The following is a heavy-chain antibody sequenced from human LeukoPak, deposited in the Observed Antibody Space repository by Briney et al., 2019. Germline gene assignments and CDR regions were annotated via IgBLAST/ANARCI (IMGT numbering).Heavy chain of an antibody. CDR2: IKQDGSEK. CDR3: ARPGISGSYFY. CDR1: GFTFSSYW. D-gene: IGHD1-26*01. J-gene: IGHJ4*02. Sequence: GGSPRLSCVASGFTFSSYWMSWDRQAPGKGLEWVANIKQDGSEKYYVDSVKGRFTISRDNAKNSLYLQMNSLRVEDTAVYYCARPGISGSYFYWGQGTLVTVSS. V-gene: IGHV3-7*01.